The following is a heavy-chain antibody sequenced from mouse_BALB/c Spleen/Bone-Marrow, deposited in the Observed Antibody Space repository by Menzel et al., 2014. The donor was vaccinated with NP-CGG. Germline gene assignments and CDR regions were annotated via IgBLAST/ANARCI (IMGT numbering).Heavy chain of an antibody. J-gene: IGHJ4*01. CDR2: ILPGNGST. CDR3: ARSKVLYAMDY. CDR1: GYTFSSYW. D-gene: IGHD2-14*01. Sequence: VHLVESGAELMKPGASVKISCKTTGYTFSSYWIEWVRQRPGHGLEWIGEILPGNGSTNYNEKFKGKATFTAETSSNTAYMQLSSLTSEDSAVYYCARSKVLYAMDYWGQGTSVTVSS. V-gene: IGHV1-9*01.